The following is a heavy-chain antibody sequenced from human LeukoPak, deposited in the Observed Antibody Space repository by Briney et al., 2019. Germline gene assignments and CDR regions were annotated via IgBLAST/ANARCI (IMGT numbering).Heavy chain of an antibody. CDR1: GFTFSSYS. Sequence: PGGSLRLSCAAFGFTFSSYSMNWVRQAPGKGLEWVSYISSSSSTIYYADSVKGRFTISRDNAKNSLYLQMNSLRAEDTAVYYCARTGYCSSTSCSANGWFDPWGQGTLATVSS. D-gene: IGHD2-2*01. V-gene: IGHV3-48*01. J-gene: IGHJ5*02. CDR3: ARTGYCSSTSCSANGWFDP. CDR2: ISSSSSTI.